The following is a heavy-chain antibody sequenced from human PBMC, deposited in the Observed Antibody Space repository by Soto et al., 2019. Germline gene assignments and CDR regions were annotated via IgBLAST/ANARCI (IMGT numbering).Heavy chain of an antibody. CDR3: SRDRGYIPGYDY. CDR2: INTHTGNP. CDR1: GYTLTAYG. V-gene: IGHV7-4-1*01. J-gene: IGHJ4*02. D-gene: IGHD5-12*01. Sequence: QVQLVQSGSELKKPGASVKISCKASGYTLTAYGVNWVRQAPGHGLEWKGWINTHTGNPTYALGFTGRFVFSLDTYVNTEYLQFSSLKTEDDAMYYFSRDRGYIPGYDYWCQGNSVYVSS.